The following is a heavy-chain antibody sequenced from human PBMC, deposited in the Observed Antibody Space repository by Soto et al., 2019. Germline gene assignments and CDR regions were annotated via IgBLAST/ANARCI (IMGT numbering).Heavy chain of an antibody. CDR3: ARADGSGSYYSRSYFDY. D-gene: IGHD3-10*01. J-gene: IGHJ4*02. CDR1: GFTFSSYG. Sequence: PGGSLGLSCAASGFTFSSYGMHWVRQAPGKGLEWVAVIWYDGSNKYYADSVKGRFTISRDNSKNTLYLQMNSLRAEDTAVYYCARADGSGSYYSRSYFDYWGQGTLVTVSS. CDR2: IWYDGSNK. V-gene: IGHV3-33*01.